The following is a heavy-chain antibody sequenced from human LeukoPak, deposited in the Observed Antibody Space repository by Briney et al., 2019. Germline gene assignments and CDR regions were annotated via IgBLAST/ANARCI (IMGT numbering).Heavy chain of an antibody. J-gene: IGHJ4*02. V-gene: IGHV6-1*01. D-gene: IGHD1-26*01. Sequence: SQTLSLTCAISGDTVSNNSAAWNWIRQSPSRGLEWLGRTFYRSKWYNSYAVSVKSRMTISPDTSKNQFSLQVNSVTPEDSGVYYCTRHRYSATYEGPFDYWGQGILVTVSS. CDR1: GDTVSNNSAA. CDR3: TRHRYSATYEGPFDY. CDR2: TFYRSKWYN.